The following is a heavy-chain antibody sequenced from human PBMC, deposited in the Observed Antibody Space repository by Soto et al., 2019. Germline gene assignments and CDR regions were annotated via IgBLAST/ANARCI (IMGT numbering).Heavy chain of an antibody. J-gene: IGHJ4*02. CDR1: GGTFSNYA. V-gene: IGHV1-69*12. CDR2: IIPIFGTT. D-gene: IGHD6-13*01. Sequence: QVQLVQSGAEVKKPGSSVKVSCKASGGTFSNYAISWVRQAPGQGLEWMGGIIPIFGTTNYAQRFQGRVTITAHESTSTAYMELSSLPSEAPAVYYCARVSTSWYKDYFDYWGQGTLVTVSS. CDR3: ARVSTSWYKDYFDY.